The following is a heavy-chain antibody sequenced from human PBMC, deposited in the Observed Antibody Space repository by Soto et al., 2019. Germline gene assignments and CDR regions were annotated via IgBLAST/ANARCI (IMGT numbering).Heavy chain of an antibody. V-gene: IGHV3-30*18. CDR3: AKAWNNWNDVGYFDY. CDR2: ISYVGSNK. CDR1: GFTFSSYG. Sequence: GGSLRPSCAAPGFTFSSYGMHWGRKAPGKGLEWVAVISYVGSNKYYADSVKGRFTISRDNSKNTLTLQMNSLRAEDTAVYYCAKAWNNWNDVGYFDYWGQGTLVTVSS. D-gene: IGHD1-20*01. J-gene: IGHJ4*02.